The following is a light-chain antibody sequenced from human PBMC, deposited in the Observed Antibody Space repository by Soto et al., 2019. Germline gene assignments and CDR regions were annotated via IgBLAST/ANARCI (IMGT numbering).Light chain of an antibody. V-gene: IGKV3-11*01. CDR2: DVF. CDR1: QSISIY. CDR3: QQRSNWPPEIT. Sequence: EIVLTQYPATLSLSPGERATLSCRASQSISIYLAWYQQKPGQAPRLLIYDVFNRATGIPARFSGSGSGTDFTLTISSLEPEDFAVYYCQQRSNWPPEITFGQGTRLEIK. J-gene: IGKJ5*01.